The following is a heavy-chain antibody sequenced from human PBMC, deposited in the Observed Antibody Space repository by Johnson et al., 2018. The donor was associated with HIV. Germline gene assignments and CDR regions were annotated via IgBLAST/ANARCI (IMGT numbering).Heavy chain of an antibody. D-gene: IGHD3-22*01. V-gene: IGHV3-7*01. Sequence: VQLVESGGGLVQPGGSLRLSCAASGFSFSRYGMHWVRQAPGKGLEWVANIKQDGSERYYVDSVKGRFTISRDNAKNSLSLQMDSLRAEDTAVYYCARPYYVISDYYLYSFDIWGQGTMVAVSS. CDR1: GFSFSRYG. CDR3: ARPYYVISDYYLYSFDI. CDR2: IKQDGSER. J-gene: IGHJ3*02.